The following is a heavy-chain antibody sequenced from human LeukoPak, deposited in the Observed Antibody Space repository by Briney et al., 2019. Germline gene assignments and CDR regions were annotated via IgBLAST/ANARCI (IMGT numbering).Heavy chain of an antibody. V-gene: IGHV4-59*08. J-gene: IGHJ4*02. CDR1: GDSISLYY. Sequence: SETLSLTCTVSGDSISLYYWSWIRQPPGKGLECLGFIFHTGTTNYNPSLKSRVTISVDTSKNQFSLKLSSVTAADTAIYYCARTYCGTNACPFDHWGQGNLVTVSS. CDR2: IFHTGTT. CDR3: ARTYCGTNACPFDH. D-gene: IGHD2-21*01.